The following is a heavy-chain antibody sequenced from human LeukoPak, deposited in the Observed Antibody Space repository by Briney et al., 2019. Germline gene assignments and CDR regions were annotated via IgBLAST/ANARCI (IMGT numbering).Heavy chain of an antibody. V-gene: IGHV3-30*18. CDR3: AKDSVVMNFFES. D-gene: IGHD3-22*01. Sequence: GRSLGLSCATSGFTFSRHVMHWVRQSPGKGLEWVAVISSDGSNTDYADSVKGRFTISRDNSKNTLYLELHRLRAEDTAVYYCAKDSVVMNFFESWGQGTLVTVSS. CDR1: GFTFSRHV. CDR2: ISSDGSNT. J-gene: IGHJ4*02.